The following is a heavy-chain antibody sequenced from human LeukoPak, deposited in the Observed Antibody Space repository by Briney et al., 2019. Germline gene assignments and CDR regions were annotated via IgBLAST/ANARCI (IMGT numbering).Heavy chain of an antibody. J-gene: IGHJ6*02. CDR1: GFTFSSYS. CDR2: ISSSSSYI. CDR3: ARELWGSGSYYIEDYYYYGMDV. V-gene: IGHV3-21*01. Sequence: GGSLRLSCAASGFTFSSYSMNWVRQAPGKGLEWVSSISSSSSYIYYADSVKGRFTISRDNAKNSLYLQMNSLRAEDTAVYYCARELWGSGSYYIEDYYYYGMDVWGQGTTVTVSS. D-gene: IGHD3-10*01.